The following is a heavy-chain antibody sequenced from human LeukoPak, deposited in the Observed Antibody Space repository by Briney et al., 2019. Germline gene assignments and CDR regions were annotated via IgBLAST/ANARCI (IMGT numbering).Heavy chain of an antibody. J-gene: IGHJ4*02. V-gene: IGHV4-4*07. D-gene: IGHD3-9*01. CDR1: GGSISSYY. CDR3: ARAYDILTGYSNYFDY. Sequence: SETLSLTCTVSGGSISSYYWSWIRQPAGKGLEWIGRIYTSWSTNYNPSLKSRVTISVDKSKNQFSLKLSSVTAADTAVYYCARAYDILTGYSNYFDYWGQGTLVTVSS. CDR2: IYTSWST.